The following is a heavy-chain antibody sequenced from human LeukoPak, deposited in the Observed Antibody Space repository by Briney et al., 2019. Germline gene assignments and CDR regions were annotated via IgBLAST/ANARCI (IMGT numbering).Heavy chain of an antibody. CDR3: ARDRLGAEYDY. J-gene: IGHJ4*02. V-gene: IGHV3-7*01. CDR2: IKQDGSEK. D-gene: IGHD3-16*01. Sequence: GGSLRLSCEASGFTFTTYWMAWARQAPGKGLEWVANIKQDGSEKYYVDSVKGRFTISRDNTKKSLYLQMSSLRADDTAVYYCARDRLGAEYDYWGQGTLVAVSS. CDR1: GFTFTTYW.